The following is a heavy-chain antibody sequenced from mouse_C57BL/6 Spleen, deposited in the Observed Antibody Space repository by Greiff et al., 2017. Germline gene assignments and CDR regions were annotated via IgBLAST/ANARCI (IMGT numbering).Heavy chain of an antibody. J-gene: IGHJ2*01. CDR1: GFTFSDYY. CDR3: ARVAIHYYGSSYDD. D-gene: IGHD1-1*01. Sequence: EVQRVESEGGLVQPGSSMKLSCTASGFTFSDYYMAWVRQVPEKGLEWVANINYDGSSTYYLDSLKSRFIISRDNAKNILYLQMSSLKSEDTATYYCARVAIHYYGSSYDDWGQGTTLTVSS. CDR2: INYDGSST. V-gene: IGHV5-16*01.